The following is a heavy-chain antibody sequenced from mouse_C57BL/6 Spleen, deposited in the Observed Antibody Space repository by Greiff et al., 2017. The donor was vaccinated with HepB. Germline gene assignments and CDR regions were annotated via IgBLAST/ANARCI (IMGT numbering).Heavy chain of an antibody. Sequence: VQLQQSGAELVRPGASVKLSCKASGYTFTDYYINWVKQRPGQGLEWIARIYPGSGNTYYNEKFKGKATLTAEKSSSTAYMQLSSLTSEDSAVYFCARGDEAWYFDVWGTGTTVTVSS. D-gene: IGHD3-3*01. CDR2: IYPGSGNT. CDR1: GYTFTDYY. CDR3: ARGDEAWYFDV. J-gene: IGHJ1*03. V-gene: IGHV1-76*01.